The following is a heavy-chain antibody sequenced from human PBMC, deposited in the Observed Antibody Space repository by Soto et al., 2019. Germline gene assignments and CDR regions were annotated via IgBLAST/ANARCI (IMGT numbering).Heavy chain of an antibody. D-gene: IGHD3-3*01. CDR1: GFTFSTSW. CDR3: VRGRGDDAFDY. J-gene: IGHJ4*02. V-gene: IGHV3-7*01. CDR2: IKEDGSEK. Sequence: EVQLVESGGGLVQPGGSLRLSCAASGFTFSTSWMNWVRQAPGKGLERVAGIKEDGSEKYYVDSVKGRFTISKDNAEDSLELHMSRLRVEDRAVYYGVRGRGDDAFDYWGPGTLVTVSS.